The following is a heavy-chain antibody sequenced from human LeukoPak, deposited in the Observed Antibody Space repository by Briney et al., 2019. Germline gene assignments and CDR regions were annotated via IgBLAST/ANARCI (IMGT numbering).Heavy chain of an antibody. Sequence: SETLSLTCAVYGGSFSGYYRSWIRQPPGKGLEWIGEINHSGSTNYNPSLKSRVTISVDTSKNQFSLKLSSVTAADTAVYYCARSVGWYRDHWYFDLWGRGTLVTVSS. CDR3: ARSVGWYRDHWYFDL. CDR2: INHSGST. D-gene: IGHD6-19*01. CDR1: GGSFSGYY. J-gene: IGHJ2*01. V-gene: IGHV4-34*01.